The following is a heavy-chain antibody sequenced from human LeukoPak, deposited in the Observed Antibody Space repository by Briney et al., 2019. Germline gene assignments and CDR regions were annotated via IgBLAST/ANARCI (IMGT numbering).Heavy chain of an antibody. Sequence: ASVKVSCKASGYTFTSYVISWVRQAPGQGLEWMGLIIPIFGTTNYAQTFQGRVTITADESTSTAYMELSSLRSDDTAVYYCATDQDIVSIPAALDVWGQGTTVTVSS. CDR2: IIPIFGTT. V-gene: IGHV1-69*13. CDR1: GYTFTSYV. J-gene: IGHJ6*02. D-gene: IGHD2-2*01. CDR3: ATDQDIVSIPAALDV.